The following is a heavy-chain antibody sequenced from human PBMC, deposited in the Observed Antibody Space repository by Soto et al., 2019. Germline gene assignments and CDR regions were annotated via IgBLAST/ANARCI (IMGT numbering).Heavy chain of an antibody. V-gene: IGHV3-33*01. J-gene: IGHJ4*02. CDR1: GFTFSSYG. Sequence: GGSLRLSCAASGFTFSSYGMHWVRQAPGKGIEWVAVIWYDGSNKYYADSVKGRFTISRDNSKNTLYLQMNSLRAEDTAVYLCARDSACDLPALFYFDYWGQGTLVTVS. CDR2: IWYDGSNK. D-gene: IGHD3-10*01. CDR3: ARDSACDLPALFYFDY.